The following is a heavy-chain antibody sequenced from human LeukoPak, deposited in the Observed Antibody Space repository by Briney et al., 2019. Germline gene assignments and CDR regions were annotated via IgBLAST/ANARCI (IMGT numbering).Heavy chain of an antibody. CDR2: INAGNGNT. CDR1: GYTFTSYA. D-gene: IGHD2-15*01. V-gene: IGHV1-3*03. J-gene: IGHJ4*02. CDR3: ARDFVNGGFDY. Sequence: ASVKVSCKASGYTFTSYAMHWVRQAPGQRLEWMGWINAGNGNTKYSQESQGRVTITRDTSASTAYMELSSLRSEDMAVYYCARDFVNGGFDYWGQGTLVTVSS.